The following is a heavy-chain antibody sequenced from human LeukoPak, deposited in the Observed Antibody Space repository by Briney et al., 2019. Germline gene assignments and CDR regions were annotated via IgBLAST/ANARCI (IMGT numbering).Heavy chain of an antibody. D-gene: IGHD2-21*01. CDR3: AKGYIQLWWFDY. V-gene: IGHV3-23*01. Sequence: PGGSLRLSCAASGFTFSIYAMSWVRQAPGKGLQWVSLISGSGDGAHYADSVKGRFTISRDNSKNTVYLQMTNLRAEDTAVYYCAKGYIQLWWFDYWGQGTLVTVSS. J-gene: IGHJ4*02. CDR2: ISGSGDGA. CDR1: GFTFSIYA.